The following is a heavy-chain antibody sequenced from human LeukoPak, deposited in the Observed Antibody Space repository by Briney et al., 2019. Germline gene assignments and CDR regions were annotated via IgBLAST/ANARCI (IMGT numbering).Heavy chain of an antibody. D-gene: IGHD1-7*01. CDR1: GFTFSSYW. CDR2: INSDGTST. CDR3: AKGGTTLSDY. Sequence: PGGSLRPSCAASGFTFSSYWMHWVRQAPGKGLVWVSRINSDGTSTSYADSVKGRFTISRDNAKNTLYLQMNSLRAEDTAVYYCAKGGTTLSDYWGQGTLVTVSS. V-gene: IGHV3-74*01. J-gene: IGHJ4*02.